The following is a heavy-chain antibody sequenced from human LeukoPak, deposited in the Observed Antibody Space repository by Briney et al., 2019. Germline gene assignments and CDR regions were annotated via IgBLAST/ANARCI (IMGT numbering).Heavy chain of an antibody. CDR2: ISAYNGNT. CDR3: ARGLVPHDYVWGSYRPYYFDY. D-gene: IGHD3-16*02. Sequence: ASVKVSCKASGYTFTSYGISWVRQAPGQGLEWMGWISAYNGNTNYAQKLQGRVTMTTDTSTSTAYMELRSLRSDDTAVYYCARGLVPHDYVWGSYRPYYFDYWGQGTLVTVSS. CDR1: GYTFTSYG. J-gene: IGHJ4*02. V-gene: IGHV1-18*01.